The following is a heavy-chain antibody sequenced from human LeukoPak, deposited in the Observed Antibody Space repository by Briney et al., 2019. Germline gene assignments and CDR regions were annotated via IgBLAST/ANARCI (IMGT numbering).Heavy chain of an antibody. Sequence: PGGSLRLSCAASGFTFSSYGMHWVRQAPGKGLEWVAFIRYDGSNKYYADSVKGRFIISRDNSKNTLYLQMNSLRAEDTAVYYCAKDLVRSTSCSYFDYWGQGTLVTVSS. J-gene: IGHJ4*02. CDR1: GFTFSSYG. CDR3: AKDLVRSTSCSYFDY. V-gene: IGHV3-30*02. CDR2: IRYDGSNK. D-gene: IGHD2-2*01.